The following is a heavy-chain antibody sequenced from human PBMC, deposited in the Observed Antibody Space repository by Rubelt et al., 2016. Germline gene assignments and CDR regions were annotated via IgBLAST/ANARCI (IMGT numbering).Heavy chain of an antibody. D-gene: IGHD2-15*01. CDR3: AREDIVVVVAATIRWFDP. CDR2: IYYSGST. V-gene: IGHV4-39*07. Sequence: QHGGKGLEWIGSIYYSGSTYYNPSLKSRVTISVDTSKNQFSLKLSSVTAADTAVYYCAREDIVVVVAATIRWFDPWGQGTLVTVSS. J-gene: IGHJ5*02.